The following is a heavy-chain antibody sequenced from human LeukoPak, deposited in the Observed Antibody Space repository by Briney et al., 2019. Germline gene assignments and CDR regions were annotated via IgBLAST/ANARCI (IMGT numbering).Heavy chain of an antibody. CDR2: ISGSGGST. CDR3: AKVGTTVTLRPYYYYMDV. Sequence: GGSLRLSSAASGFTFSSYAMSWVRQAPGKGLEWVSAISGSGGSTYYADSVKGRFTISRDNSKNTLYLQMNSLRGEDTAVYYCAKVGTTVTLRPYYYYMDVWGKGTTVTVSS. CDR1: GFTFSSYA. V-gene: IGHV3-23*01. J-gene: IGHJ6*03. D-gene: IGHD4-11*01.